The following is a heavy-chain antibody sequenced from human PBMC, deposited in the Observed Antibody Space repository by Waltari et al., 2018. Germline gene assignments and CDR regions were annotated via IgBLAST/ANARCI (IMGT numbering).Heavy chain of an antibody. CDR1: GFTFSNHW. CDR2: INQDGSEK. J-gene: IGHJ4*02. D-gene: IGHD6-13*01. Sequence: EVQLVESGGGLVQPGGSLRLSCAASGFTFSNHWMTWVRQAPGKGLEWVANINQDGSEKYSVESEKGRFTISRDNAKNSLYLQLNSLRADDTAVYYCTRGGDDSSWYWRNWGQGTLVTVSS. V-gene: IGHV3-7*01. CDR3: TRGGDDSSWYWRN.